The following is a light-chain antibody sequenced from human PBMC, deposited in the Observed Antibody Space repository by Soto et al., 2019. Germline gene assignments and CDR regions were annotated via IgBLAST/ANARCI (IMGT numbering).Light chain of an antibody. CDR2: GAS. J-gene: IGKJ1*01. CDR1: QSVSSSY. CDR3: QQYGSSPQT. V-gene: IGKV3-20*01. Sequence: IVLTQSPGTLSLSPVERATLSCRASQSVSSSYLVWYQQKPGQAPRLLIYGASTRASGIPDRFSGSGSGTDFTLTISGLEAEDVAVYYCQQYGSSPQTFGQGTKVDIK.